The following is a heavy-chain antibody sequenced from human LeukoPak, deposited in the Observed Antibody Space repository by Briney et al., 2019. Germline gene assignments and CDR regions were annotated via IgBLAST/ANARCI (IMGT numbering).Heavy chain of an antibody. J-gene: IGHJ4*02. CDR2: IYYSGST. V-gene: IGHV4-59*01. CDR1: GGSISSYY. CDR3: ARGAVDTAMVHDY. Sequence: PSETLSLTCTVSGGSISSYYWSWIRQPPGKGLEWIGYIYYSGSTNYNPSLKSRVTISVDTSKNQFSLKLSSVTAADTAVYYCARGAVDTAMVHDYWGQGTLVTVSS. D-gene: IGHD5-18*01.